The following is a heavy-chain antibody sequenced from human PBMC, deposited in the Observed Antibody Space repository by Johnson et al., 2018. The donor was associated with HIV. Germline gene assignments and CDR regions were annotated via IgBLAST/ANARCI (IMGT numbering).Heavy chain of an antibody. CDR1: GFIFSNAW. V-gene: IGHV3-15*01. Sequence: VQLVESGGGVVQPGRSLRLSCAASGFIFSNAWMHWVRQAPGKGLEWVGRIKSKTHRETTDYAAPVKGRFTISRDDSKNTAYLQMNSLKTEDTAVYYCTRQADIWGQGTMVTVSS. CDR2: IKSKTHRETT. J-gene: IGHJ3*02. CDR3: TRQADI.